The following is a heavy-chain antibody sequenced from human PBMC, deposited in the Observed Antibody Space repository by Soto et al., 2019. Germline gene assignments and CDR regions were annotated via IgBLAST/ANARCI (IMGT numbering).Heavy chain of an antibody. CDR1: GGSFSGYY. V-gene: IGHV4-34*01. Sequence: SETLSLTCAVYGGSFSGYYWSWIRQPPGKGLEWIGEINHSGSTNYNPSLKSRVTISVDTSKNQFSLKLSSVTAADTAVYYCARRGPYSSGRSLVNWFDPWGQGTLVTVSS. CDR2: INHSGST. J-gene: IGHJ5*02. D-gene: IGHD6-19*01. CDR3: ARRGPYSSGRSLVNWFDP.